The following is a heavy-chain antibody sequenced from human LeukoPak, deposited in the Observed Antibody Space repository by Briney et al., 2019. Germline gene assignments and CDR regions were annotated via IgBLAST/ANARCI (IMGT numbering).Heavy chain of an antibody. J-gene: IGHJ4*02. CDR1: GFTFSSYS. CDR2: MKKDGSET. Sequence: GGSLRLSCVVSGFTFSSYSMIWVRQAPGKGLQWVANMKKDGSETNYVDSAKGRFTISRDNAKNSLYLQMNSLRAEDTAVYYCGRHRSGSGTYFIDSWGQGTLVSVSS. D-gene: IGHD3-10*01. V-gene: IGHV3-7*01. CDR3: GRHRSGSGTYFIDS.